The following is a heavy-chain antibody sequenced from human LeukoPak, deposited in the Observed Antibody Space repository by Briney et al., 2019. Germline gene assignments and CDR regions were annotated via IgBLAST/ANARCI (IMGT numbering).Heavy chain of an antibody. V-gene: IGHV1-2*02. Sequence: GASVKVSCKASGYTFIDYYINWVRQAPGQGLEWMGWINPHSGGTKYAQKFQGRVTLTRDTSINTAYMELSRLISDDTAVYYCAGNYKILTGYYDDDGFDIWGQGTKVTVSS. D-gene: IGHD3-9*01. CDR3: AGNYKILTGYYDDDGFDI. J-gene: IGHJ3*02. CDR1: GYTFIDYY. CDR2: INPHSGGT.